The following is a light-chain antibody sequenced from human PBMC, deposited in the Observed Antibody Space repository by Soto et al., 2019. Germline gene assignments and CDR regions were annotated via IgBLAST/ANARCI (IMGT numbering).Light chain of an antibody. CDR2: GAS. CDR1: QSIKNY. V-gene: IGKV1-39*01. J-gene: IGKJ5*01. Sequence: DIQMTQSPSSLSAAIGDRVTITCRAIQSIKNYVNWYQHKPGAAPKLLIFGASNLESGVPSRFSGSGSGTEFTISISSLPHEYLATYYHQQGYSTTSITFGQGTRLEIK. CDR3: QQGYSTTSIT.